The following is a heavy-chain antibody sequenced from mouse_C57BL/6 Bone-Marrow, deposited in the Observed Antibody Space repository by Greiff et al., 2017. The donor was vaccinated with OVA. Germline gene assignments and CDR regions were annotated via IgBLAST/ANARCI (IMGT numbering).Heavy chain of an antibody. Sequence: EVQLQQSGAELVKPGASVKLSCKASGYTFTDYYMNWVKQSHGKSLEWIGDINPNNGGTSYNQKFKGKATLTVDKSSSTAYMELRSLTSEDSAVYYCAGDYYGSSPYWYFDVWGTGTTVTVSS. D-gene: IGHD1-1*01. V-gene: IGHV1-26*01. J-gene: IGHJ1*03. CDR2: INPNNGGT. CDR3: AGDYYGSSPYWYFDV. CDR1: GYTFTDYY.